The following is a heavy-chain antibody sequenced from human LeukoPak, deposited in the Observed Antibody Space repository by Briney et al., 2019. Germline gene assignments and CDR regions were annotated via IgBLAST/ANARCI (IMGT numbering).Heavy chain of an antibody. CDR1: GDTFSPYT. J-gene: IGHJ4*02. Sequence: ASVKVSCKASGDTFSPYTFSWVRQAPGQGLEWMGWISAYNGNTNYAQKLQGRVTMTTDTSTSTAYMELRSLRSDDTAVYYCARDPFYDFWSGYYNGPDYWGQGTLVTVSS. D-gene: IGHD3-3*01. V-gene: IGHV1-18*04. CDR3: ARDPFYDFWSGYYNGPDY. CDR2: ISAYNGNT.